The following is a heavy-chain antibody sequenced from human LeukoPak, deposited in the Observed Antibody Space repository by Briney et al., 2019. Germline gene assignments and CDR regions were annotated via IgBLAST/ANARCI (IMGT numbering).Heavy chain of an antibody. J-gene: IGHJ4*02. V-gene: IGHV4-39*07. CDR3: ARDGSSGYHDY. CDR2: IYHSGST. Sequence: ASETLSLTCTVSGGSISSSSYYWGWIRQPPGKGLEWIGSIYHSGSTYYNPSLKSRVTISVDTSKNQFSLKLSSVTAADTAVYYCARDGSSGYHDYWGQGTLVTVSS. D-gene: IGHD3-22*01. CDR1: GGSISSSSYY.